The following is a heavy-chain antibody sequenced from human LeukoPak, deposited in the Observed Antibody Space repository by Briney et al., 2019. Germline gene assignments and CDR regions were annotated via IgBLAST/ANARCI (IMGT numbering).Heavy chain of an antibody. Sequence: ASVKVSCKTSGDTFSSYGISWVRQAPGQGPEWMGRIIPIVGSTNYAEKLQGRVTITADKSTSTVYMELSCLRSEDTAVYYCARAAHYGPYDYWSQGTLVTVSS. CDR2: IIPIVGST. V-gene: IGHV1-69*04. CDR1: GDTFSSYG. CDR3: ARAAHYGPYDY. D-gene: IGHD4-17*01. J-gene: IGHJ4*02.